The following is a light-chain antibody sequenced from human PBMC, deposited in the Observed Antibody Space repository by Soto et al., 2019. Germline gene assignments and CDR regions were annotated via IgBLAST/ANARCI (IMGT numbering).Light chain of an antibody. CDR3: QSADSSGTYVL. J-gene: IGLJ2*01. Sequence: SYELTQPPSVSVSPGQTATITCSGEALPRQYTYWYRQRPGQAPVLVMFEDSQRPSGIPERFSGSGSGTTVTLTITGVQAEDEADYYCQSADSSGTYVLFGGGTNLTVL. CDR1: ALPRQY. CDR2: EDS. V-gene: IGLV3-25*02.